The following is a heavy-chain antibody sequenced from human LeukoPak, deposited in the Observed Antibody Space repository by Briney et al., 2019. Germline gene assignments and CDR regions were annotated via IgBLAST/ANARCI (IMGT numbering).Heavy chain of an antibody. J-gene: IGHJ6*03. CDR3: ARSRDIAAHYYYYMDV. Sequence: GGSLRLSCAASGFTFSSYSMNWVRQAPGKGLEWVSSISSSSSYIYYADSVKGRFTISRDNAKNSLYLQMNSLRAEDTAVYYCARSRDIAAHYYYYMDVWGKGTTVTVSS. D-gene: IGHD6-13*01. CDR2: ISSSSSYI. CDR1: GFTFSSYS. V-gene: IGHV3-21*01.